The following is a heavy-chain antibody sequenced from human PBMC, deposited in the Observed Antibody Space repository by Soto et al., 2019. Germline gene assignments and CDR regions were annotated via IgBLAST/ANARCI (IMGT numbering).Heavy chain of an antibody. Sequence: GGSLRLSCAASGFTFSSYGMHWVRQAPGKGLEWVAVIWYDGSNKYYADSVKGRFTISRDNSKNTLYLQMNSLRAEDTAVYYCARGRSSGHYDFWSGFTTTYGMDVWGQGTTVTVSS. CDR1: GFTFSSYG. CDR3: ARGRSSGHYDFWSGFTTTYGMDV. D-gene: IGHD3-3*01. J-gene: IGHJ6*02. CDR2: IWYDGSNK. V-gene: IGHV3-33*01.